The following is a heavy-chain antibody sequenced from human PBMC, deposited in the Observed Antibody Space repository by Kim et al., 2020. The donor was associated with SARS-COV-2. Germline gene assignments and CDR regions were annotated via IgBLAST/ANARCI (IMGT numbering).Heavy chain of an antibody. J-gene: IGHJ4*02. Sequence: PALKSRATISVDTSKNQFSLKLSSVTAADTAVYYCARHSDYYDSSGVFDYWGQGTLVTVSS. D-gene: IGHD3-22*01. CDR3: ARHSDYYDSSGVFDY. V-gene: IGHV4-59*08.